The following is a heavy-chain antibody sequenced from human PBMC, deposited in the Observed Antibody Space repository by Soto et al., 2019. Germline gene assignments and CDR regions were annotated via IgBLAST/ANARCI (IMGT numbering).Heavy chain of an antibody. V-gene: IGHV3-21*01. Sequence: GGSLRLSCAASGFTFSSYSMNWVRQAPGKGLEWVSSISSSSSYIYYADSVKGRFTISRDNAKNSLYLQMNSLRAEDTAAYYCARDPGSSCWKVYYYGMDVWGQGTTDTVSS. CDR3: ARDPGSSCWKVYYYGMDV. CDR2: ISSSSSYI. CDR1: GFTFSSYS. J-gene: IGHJ6*02. D-gene: IGHD6-19*01.